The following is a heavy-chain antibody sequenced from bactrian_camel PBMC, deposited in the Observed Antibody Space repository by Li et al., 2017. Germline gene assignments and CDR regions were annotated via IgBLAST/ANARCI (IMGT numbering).Heavy chain of an antibody. V-gene: IGHV3S25*01. CDR2: IHSGGGTT. D-gene: IGHD1*01. J-gene: IGHJ6*01. Sequence: QVQLVESGGGLVQPGGSLRLFCAASGFTFSSYWMYWVRQAPGKGLEWASSIHSGGGTTYYTDSMKARFTISRDNAKNTVYLQMISLKPEDTAVYSCVRDAYGGAWGFGYWGQGTQVTVS. CDR3: VRDAYGGAWGFGY. CDR1: GFTFSSYW.